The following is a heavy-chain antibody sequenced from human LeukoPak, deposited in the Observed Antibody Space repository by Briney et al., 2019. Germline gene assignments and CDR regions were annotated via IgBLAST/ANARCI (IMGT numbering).Heavy chain of an antibody. D-gene: IGHD3-22*01. CDR2: IYYSGNT. Sequence: KASETLSLTCTVSGGSISSHYWSWIRQPPGKGLEWIGCIYYSGNTNYNPSLESRVTISVDTSKNQFSLKLSSVTAADTAVYYCARAFDHYYDSSGYYTDYWGQGTLVTVSS. V-gene: IGHV4-59*11. J-gene: IGHJ4*02. CDR3: ARAFDHYYDSSGYYTDY. CDR1: GGSISSHY.